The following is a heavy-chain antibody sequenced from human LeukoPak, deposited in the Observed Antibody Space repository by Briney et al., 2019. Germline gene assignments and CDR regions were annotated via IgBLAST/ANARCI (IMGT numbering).Heavy chain of an antibody. CDR1: GFIFSSYV. Sequence: GGSLRLSCAASGFIFSSYVMTWVRQAPGKGLELVSAISGSGGTTNYAYSVKGRFTISRDNSKNTVYLQMNRLGAEDTAVYFCAKGASCGGDCYSNFDYWAQGTLVTVSS. CDR2: ISGSGGTT. J-gene: IGHJ4*02. CDR3: AKGASCGGDCYSNFDY. V-gene: IGHV3-23*01. D-gene: IGHD2-21*02.